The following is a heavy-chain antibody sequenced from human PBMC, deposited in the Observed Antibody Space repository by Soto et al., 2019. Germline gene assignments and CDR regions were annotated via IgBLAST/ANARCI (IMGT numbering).Heavy chain of an antibody. D-gene: IGHD2-21*01. J-gene: IGHJ4*02. CDR3: AKDAVYNDGLWLMDS. Sequence: VGSLRLSCAASGFTISTFAMTWVRQAPGKGLESVCGMTGSGATIHYADSVKGRFTISKDNSRNVLYLQMDYLRDEDTAVYYCAKDAVYNDGLWLMDSWGQGTLVTVSS. CDR1: GFTISTFA. V-gene: IGHV3-23*01. CDR2: MTGSGATI.